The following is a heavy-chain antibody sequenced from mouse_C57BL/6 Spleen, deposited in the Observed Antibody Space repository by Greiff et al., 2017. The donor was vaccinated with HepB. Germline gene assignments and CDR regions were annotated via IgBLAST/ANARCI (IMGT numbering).Heavy chain of an antibody. V-gene: IGHV1-5*01. Sequence: EVQLQQSGTVLARPGASVKMSCKTSGYTFTSYWMHWVKQRPGQGLEWIGAIYPGNSDTSYNQKFKGKAKLTAVTSASTAYMALSSLTNEDSAVYYCTRATVVAGHSLDYWGQGTTLTVSS. J-gene: IGHJ2*01. CDR1: GYTFTSYW. CDR2: IYPGNSDT. CDR3: TRATVVAGHSLDY. D-gene: IGHD1-1*01.